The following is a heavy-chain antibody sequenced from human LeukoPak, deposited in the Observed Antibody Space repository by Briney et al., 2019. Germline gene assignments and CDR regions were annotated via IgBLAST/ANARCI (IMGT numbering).Heavy chain of an antibody. CDR3: ARAQPHNFDY. CDR2: ISSSGSTI. V-gene: IGHV3-48*03. J-gene: IGHJ4*02. CDR1: GFTFSSYE. Sequence: GGSLRLSCAASGFTFSSYEMNWVRQAPGKGLEWVSYISSSGSTIYYADSVKGRFTISRDNAKDSLYLQMNSLRAEDTAVYYCARAQPHNFDYWGQGTLVTVSS.